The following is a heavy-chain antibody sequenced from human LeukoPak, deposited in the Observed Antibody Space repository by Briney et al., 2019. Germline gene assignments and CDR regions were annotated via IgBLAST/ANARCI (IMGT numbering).Heavy chain of an antibody. CDR1: GFTFSSYW. Sequence: GGSLRLSCAASGFTFSSYWMSWVRQAPGKGLEWVANIKQDGSEKYYVDSVKGRFTISRDNAKNSLYLQMNSLRAEDTAVYYCARSGIVATTEGDYWGQGTLVTVSS. J-gene: IGHJ4*02. D-gene: IGHD5-12*01. CDR2: IKQDGSEK. CDR3: ARSGIVATTEGDY. V-gene: IGHV3-7*01.